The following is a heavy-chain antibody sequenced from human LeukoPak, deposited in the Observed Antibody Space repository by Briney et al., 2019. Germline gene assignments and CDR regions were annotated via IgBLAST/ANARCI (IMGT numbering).Heavy chain of an antibody. CDR1: GYSFTSYW. CDR3: ARTAGSQQLAPGGHIAAFDI. V-gene: IGHV5-51*07. CDR2: IYPGDSDT. J-gene: IGHJ3*02. D-gene: IGHD6-13*01. Sequence: GESLKISCKGSGYSFTSYWIGWVHQMPGKGLEWMGIIYPGDSDTRYSPSFQGQVTISADKSISTAYLQWSSLKASDTAMYYCARTAGSQQLAPGGHIAAFDIWGQGTMVTVSS.